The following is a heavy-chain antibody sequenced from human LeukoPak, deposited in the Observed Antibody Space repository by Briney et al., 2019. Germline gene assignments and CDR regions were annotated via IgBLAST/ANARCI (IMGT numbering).Heavy chain of an antibody. CDR2: ISYDGSNK. Sequence: GGSLRLSCTGSGFTYGDYVMSWVHQAPGKELEWVAIISYDGSNKYYADSVKGRFTISRDTSKNTLYLQMNSLRAEDTAVYYCARGLNGGAGAFDIWGQGTMVTVSS. V-gene: IGHV3-30-3*01. CDR1: GFTYGDYV. J-gene: IGHJ3*02. CDR3: ARGLNGGAGAFDI. D-gene: IGHD4-23*01.